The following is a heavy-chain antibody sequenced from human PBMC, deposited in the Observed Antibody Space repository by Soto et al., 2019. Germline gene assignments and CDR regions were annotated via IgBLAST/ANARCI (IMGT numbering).Heavy chain of an antibody. D-gene: IGHD6-19*01. CDR3: ARGVAGSGFDS. J-gene: IGHJ4*02. CDR2: TYYRSNWRH. V-gene: IGHV6-1*01. CDR1: RDSVSSNTAA. Sequence: SQTLSLTCAISRDSVSSNTAAWNWIRSSPSRGLEWLGRTYYRSNWRHDYAVSVKSRITVNPDTSKNHFSLQLNSVTPDDTAVYYCARGVAGSGFDSWGQGTLVTVSS.